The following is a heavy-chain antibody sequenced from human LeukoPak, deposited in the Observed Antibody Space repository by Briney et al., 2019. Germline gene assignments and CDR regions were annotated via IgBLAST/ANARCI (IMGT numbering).Heavy chain of an antibody. J-gene: IGHJ3*02. D-gene: IGHD3-3*01. Sequence: SETLSLTCSVSGGSISSGSCHWGWIRQPPGKGLEWIGSIYYSGIIYYNPSLKSRVTISIDTSRNQFSLKLSSVTAADTAVYYCARLEGVTQGRDIWGQGTMVTVSS. CDR3: ARLEGVTQGRDI. CDR2: IYYSGII. V-gene: IGHV4-39*01. CDR1: GGSISSGSCH.